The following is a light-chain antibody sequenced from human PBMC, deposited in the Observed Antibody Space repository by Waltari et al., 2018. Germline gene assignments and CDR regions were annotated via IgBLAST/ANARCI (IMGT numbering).Light chain of an antibody. V-gene: IGLV2-11*01. Sequence: QSALTQPRSVSGSPGQSVTISCTGTSSDVGANHFVSWYQHHPDKAPKLIIYDINKRPSGVPDRCSGSKSGNTASLTISGLQAEDEADYYCCSCVGRNIYWVFGGGTKLTVL. J-gene: IGLJ3*02. CDR3: CSCVGRNIYWV. CDR1: SSDVGANHF. CDR2: DIN.